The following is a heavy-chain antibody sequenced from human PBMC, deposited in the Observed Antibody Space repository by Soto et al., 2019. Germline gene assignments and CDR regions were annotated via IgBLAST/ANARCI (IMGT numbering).Heavy chain of an antibody. CDR2: ISAYNGNT. D-gene: IGHD3-10*01. V-gene: IGHV1-18*01. CDR3: ARDLTYPTADLLWFGELFGY. J-gene: IGHJ4*02. Sequence: ASVKVSCKASGYTFTSYGISWVRQAPGQGLEWMGWISAYNGNTNYAQKLQGRVTMTTDTSTSTAYMELRSLRSDDTAVYYCARDLTYPTADLLWFGELFGYWGQGTLVTVSS. CDR1: GYTFTSYG.